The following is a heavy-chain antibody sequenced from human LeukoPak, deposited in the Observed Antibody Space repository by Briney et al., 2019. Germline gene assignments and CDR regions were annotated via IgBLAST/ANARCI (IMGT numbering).Heavy chain of an antibody. CDR2: IYYSGST. D-gene: IGHD6-13*01. CDR1: GGSISSSSYY. J-gene: IGHJ3*02. Sequence: KPSETLSLTCTVSGGSISSSSYYWGWIRQPPGKGLEWIGSIYYSGSTYYNPSLKSRVTISVDTSKNQFSLKLSSVTAADTAVYYCARDLLYSSSWYYAFDIWGQGTMVTVSS. V-gene: IGHV4-39*07. CDR3: ARDLLYSSSWYYAFDI.